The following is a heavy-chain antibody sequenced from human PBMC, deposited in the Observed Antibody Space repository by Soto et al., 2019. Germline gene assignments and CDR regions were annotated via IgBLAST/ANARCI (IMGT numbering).Heavy chain of an antibody. D-gene: IGHD3-22*01. J-gene: IGHJ5*02. Sequence: QVQLVQSGAEVKKPGSSMKVSCKASGGTFNSYDINWVRQAPGQGLEWMGGIIPIVETPKYAQKFQGRVTITADELTNTVYMELSSLRSEDTAMYYCARLSRPNYYDTSGFFKDNWFDPWGQGTLVTVSS. CDR3: ARLSRPNYYDTSGFFKDNWFDP. V-gene: IGHV1-69*01. CDR1: GGTFNSYD. CDR2: IIPIVETP.